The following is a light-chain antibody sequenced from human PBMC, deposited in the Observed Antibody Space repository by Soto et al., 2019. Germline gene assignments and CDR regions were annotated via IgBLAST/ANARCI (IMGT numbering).Light chain of an antibody. V-gene: IGKV3-20*01. CDR3: QQYDRSPQT. CDR1: QSVSSY. CDR2: GAS. J-gene: IGKJ1*01. Sequence: EIVLTQSPATLSFSPGERATLSCGGSQSVSSYLAWYQQKPGQAPRLLIYGASSRATGIPDRFSGSGSGTDFTLTISRLEPEDFAVYYCQQYDRSPQTFGQGTKVDIK.